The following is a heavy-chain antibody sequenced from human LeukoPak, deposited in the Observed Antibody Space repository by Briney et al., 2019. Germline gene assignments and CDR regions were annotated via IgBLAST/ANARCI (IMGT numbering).Heavy chain of an antibody. V-gene: IGHV4-34*01. Sequence: SETLSLTCNVSGGSISSYYWSWIRQPPGKGLEWIGEINHSGSTNYNPSLKSRVTISLDTSKNQLSLKLSSVTAADTAVYYCARGGGSYYYWGQGTLVTVSS. J-gene: IGHJ4*02. CDR2: INHSGST. CDR1: GGSISSYY. D-gene: IGHD1-26*01. CDR3: ARGGGSYYY.